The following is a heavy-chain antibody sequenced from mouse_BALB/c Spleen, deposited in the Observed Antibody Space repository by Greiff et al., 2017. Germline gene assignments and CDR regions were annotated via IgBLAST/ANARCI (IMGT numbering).Heavy chain of an antibody. CDR2: ISSGGSYT. J-gene: IGHJ2*01. CDR3: ARQGNSFDY. Sequence: EVQVVESGGDLVKPGGSLKLSCAASGFTFSSYGMSWVRQTPDKRLEWVATISSGGSYTYYPDSVKGRFTISRDNAKNTLYLQMSSLKSEDTAMYYCARQGNSFDYWGQGTTLTVSS. CDR1: GFTFSSYG. V-gene: IGHV5-6*01.